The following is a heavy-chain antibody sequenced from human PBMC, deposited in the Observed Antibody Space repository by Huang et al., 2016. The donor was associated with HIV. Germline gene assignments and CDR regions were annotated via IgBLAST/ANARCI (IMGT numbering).Heavy chain of an antibody. Sequence: QVQLVESGGGVVQPGGSLRLSCGASGFIFGNFGMHWVREAAGKGMEWVEIIRYDGSNEYNGESVKGRFSISRDNFENMVYLQMNSLGDGDTAIYYCARAVDGFNAKGFYMDVWGKGTAVIVSS. V-gene: IGHV3-30*02. CDR2: IRYDGSNE. CDR3: ARAVDGFNAKGFYMDV. J-gene: IGHJ6*03. D-gene: IGHD5-12*01. CDR1: GFIFGNFG.